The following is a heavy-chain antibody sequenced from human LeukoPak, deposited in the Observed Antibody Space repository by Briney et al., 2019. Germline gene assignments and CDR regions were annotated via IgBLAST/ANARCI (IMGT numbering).Heavy chain of an antibody. CDR1: GFTFSSYA. CDR3: ARGKGMDV. J-gene: IGHJ6*02. V-gene: IGHV3-23*01. Sequence: QPGGSLRLSCAASGFTFSSYAMSWVRHVPGKGLQWVSALSSGGGDTYYADSVKGRFTISRDNSRDTLYLQMSSLRGEDTAVYYCARGKGMDVWGQGTTVTVSS. D-gene: IGHD4-23*01. CDR2: LSSGGGDT.